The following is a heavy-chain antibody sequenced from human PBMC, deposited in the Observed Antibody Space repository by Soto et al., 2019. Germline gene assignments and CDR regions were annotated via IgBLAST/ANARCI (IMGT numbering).Heavy chain of an antibody. J-gene: IGHJ4*02. D-gene: IGHD5-12*01. CDR2: VNPRDDTI. CDR3: AREGDGYKYFDQ. Sequence: QVQLVQSGAEVKKPGASVKVSCKASGHTFTNYYMHWVRQAPGQGLEWMGLVNPRDDTIDYAQKVQGRITVTRDTSTSTVYMELSSLRSDDTAVYYCAREGDGYKYFDQWGQGTLVTVSS. V-gene: IGHV1-46*01. CDR1: GHTFTNYY.